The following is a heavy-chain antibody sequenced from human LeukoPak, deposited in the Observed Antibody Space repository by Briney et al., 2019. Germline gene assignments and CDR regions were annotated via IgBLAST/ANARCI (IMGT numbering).Heavy chain of an antibody. D-gene: IGHD3-16*01. CDR2: INPNSGGT. CDR3: ARASYDYVWGSYASFDY. V-gene: IGHV1-2*02. Sequence: ASVTVSCKASGYTFTGYYMHWVRQAPGQGLEGMGWINPNSGGTNYAQKFQGRVTMTRDTSISTAYMELSRLRSDDTAVYYCARASYDYVWGSYASFDYWGQGTLVTVSS. J-gene: IGHJ4*02. CDR1: GYTFTGYY.